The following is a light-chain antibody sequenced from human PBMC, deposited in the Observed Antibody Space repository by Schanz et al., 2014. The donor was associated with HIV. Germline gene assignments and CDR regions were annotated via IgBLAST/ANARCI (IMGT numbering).Light chain of an antibody. Sequence: EIVLTQSPGTLSLSPRERATLSCRASQSISNNYLAWYQKKPGQAPRLLIFGASNRATGIPDRFSGGVSGTDFTLTISRVEPEDFAVYYCQQYGSSPLTFGGGTKVEIK. CDR1: QSISNNY. J-gene: IGKJ4*01. V-gene: IGKV3-20*01. CDR2: GAS. CDR3: QQYGSSPLT.